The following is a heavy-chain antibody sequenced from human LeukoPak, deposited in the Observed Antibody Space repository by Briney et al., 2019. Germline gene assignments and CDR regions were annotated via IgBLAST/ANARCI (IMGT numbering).Heavy chain of an antibody. V-gene: IGHV4-39*07. J-gene: IGHJ5*02. CDR3: ARAYSSSWYWNWFDP. CDR2: INYSGRT. D-gene: IGHD6-13*01. CDR1: DDSISNNRYF. Sequence: PSETLSLTCTISDDSISNNRYFWAWIRQPPGKGLEWIGSINYSGRTYYNPSLKSRLTMSVDTAKRQFSLKLISVSAADTAVYYCARAYSSSWYWNWFDPWGQGTLVTVSS.